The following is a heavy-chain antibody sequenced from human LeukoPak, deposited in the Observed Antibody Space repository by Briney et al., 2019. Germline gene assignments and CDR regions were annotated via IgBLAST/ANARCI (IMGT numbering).Heavy chain of an antibody. V-gene: IGHV3-21*01. Sequence: PGGSLRLSCAASGFTFSSYSMNWVRQAPGKGLEWVSSISSSSGYIYYADSVKGRFTTSRDNAKNSLYLQMNSLRAEDTAVYYCARGPRNSSSYQYFQHWGQGTLVTVSS. CDR2: ISSSSGYI. D-gene: IGHD6-13*01. CDR3: ARGPRNSSSYQYFQH. J-gene: IGHJ1*01. CDR1: GFTFSSYS.